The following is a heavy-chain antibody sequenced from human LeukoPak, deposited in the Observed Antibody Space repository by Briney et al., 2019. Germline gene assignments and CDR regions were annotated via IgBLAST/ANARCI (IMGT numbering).Heavy chain of an antibody. J-gene: IGHJ6*02. CDR2: IYHSGST. D-gene: IGHD3-10*01. CDR1: GGSISSGGYS. CDR3: AGGFGPYYYYGMDV. Sequence: SQTLSLTCAVSGGSISSGGYSWSWIRQPPGKGLEWVGYIYHSGSTYYNPSLKSRVTISVDRSKNQFSLKLSSVTAADTAVYYCAGGFGPYYYYGMDVWGQGTTVPVSS. V-gene: IGHV4-30-2*01.